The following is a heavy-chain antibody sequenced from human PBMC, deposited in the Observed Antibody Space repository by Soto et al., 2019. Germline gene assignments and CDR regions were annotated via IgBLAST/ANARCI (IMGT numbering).Heavy chain of an antibody. CDR3: ERRGYRYGYFDY. D-gene: IGHD5-18*01. CDR2: IWYDGSNK. Sequence: QVQLVESGGGVVQPGRSLRLSCAASGFTFSSYGMHWVRQAPGKGLEWVAVIWYDGSNKYYADSVKGRFTISRDNSKNTLDLQKNSPRAGDTGVYYCERRGYRYGYFDYRGQGTLVTVSS. CDR1: GFTFSSYG. V-gene: IGHV3-33*01. J-gene: IGHJ4*02.